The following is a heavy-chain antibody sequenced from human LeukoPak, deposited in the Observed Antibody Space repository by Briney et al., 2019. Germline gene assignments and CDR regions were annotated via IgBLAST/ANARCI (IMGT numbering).Heavy chain of an antibody. V-gene: IGHV3-23*01. D-gene: IGHD1-26*01. J-gene: IGHJ4*02. CDR1: GYTFRIYD. CDR3: AKDFSGSYDY. CDR2: MTANDERT. Sequence: GGTLRLSCAASGYTFRIYDMRWVRQAPGKGIEWVSAMTANDERTYYADSVKGRFNISRDNAKNTLYLQMTSLRVEDTAVYFCAKDFSGSYDYWGQGTLVTVSS.